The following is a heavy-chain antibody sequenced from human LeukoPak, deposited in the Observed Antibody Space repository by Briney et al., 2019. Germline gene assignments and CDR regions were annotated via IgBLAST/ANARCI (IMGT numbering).Heavy chain of an antibody. CDR2: IREDGGEK. D-gene: IGHD3-9*01. CDR3: AKVGQNYDILTYYFDY. J-gene: IGHJ4*02. Sequence: GGSLRLSCAASRFTFNNYWMTWVRRAPGKGLEWVANIREDGGEKYYADSVKGRFTISRDTSKNALYLQMNSLRVEDTAVYYCAKVGQNYDILTYYFDYWGQGTLVTVSS. V-gene: IGHV3-7*03. CDR1: RFTFNNYW.